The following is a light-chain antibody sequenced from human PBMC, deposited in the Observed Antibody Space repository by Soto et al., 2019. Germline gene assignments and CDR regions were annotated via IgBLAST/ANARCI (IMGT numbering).Light chain of an antibody. CDR3: QQYNNWPWT. J-gene: IGKJ1*01. CDR2: GAS. Sequence: EIVVTQSPATLSVSPGERATLSCRPSQSVSSNLAWYQQKPGQAPRLLIYGASTRATGIPARFSGSGSGTEFTLTISSLQSEDFAVYSCQQYNNWPWTFGQGTKV. CDR1: QSVSSN. V-gene: IGKV3-15*01.